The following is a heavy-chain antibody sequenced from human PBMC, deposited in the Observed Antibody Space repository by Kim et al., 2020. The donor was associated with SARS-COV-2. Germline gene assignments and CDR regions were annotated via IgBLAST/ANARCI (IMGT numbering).Heavy chain of an antibody. CDR3: ARDLEGWTMAVLVGVPTDYYGMDI. Sequence: GGSLRLSCAGSGFNFNDYGINWVRQAPGKGLEWISYISRTSGSIYYADSVKGRFTIARDKAEKSVFLQMNSLRDDDTAVYYCARDLEGWTMAVLVGVPTDYYGMDIWGQGTTVTVSS. CDR2: ISRTSGSI. J-gene: IGHJ6*02. V-gene: IGHV3-48*02. D-gene: IGHD3-10*01. CDR1: GFNFNDYG.